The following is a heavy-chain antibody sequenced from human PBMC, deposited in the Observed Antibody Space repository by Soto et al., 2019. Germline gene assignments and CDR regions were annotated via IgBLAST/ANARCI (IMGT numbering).Heavy chain of an antibody. V-gene: IGHV1-69*12. J-gene: IGHJ4*02. CDR1: GGTFSSYA. CDR3: VRVVAIPGYPDN. Sequence: QVQLVQSGAEVRQPASSVKVSCKTSGGTFSSYAISWVRQAPGQGLEWMGGIGPIVDTSTYEQKFQGRVTITADESTSTVYMELSSLRSDDTAVYYCVRVVAIPGYPDNWGQGTLVTVSS. D-gene: IGHD5-12*01. CDR2: IGPIVDTS.